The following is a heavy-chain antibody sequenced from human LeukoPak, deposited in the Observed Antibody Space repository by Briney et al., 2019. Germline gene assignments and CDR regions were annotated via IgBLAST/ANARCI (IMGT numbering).Heavy chain of an antibody. Sequence: ASVKVSCKASGGTFSSYAISWVRQAPGQGLEWMGGIIPIFGTANYAQKFQGRVTITADESTSTAYMELSSLRSEDTAVYYCARTYYYGSSLDYWGQGTLLTVSS. CDR3: ARTYYYGSSLDY. J-gene: IGHJ4*02. CDR2: IIPIFGTA. CDR1: GGTFSSYA. D-gene: IGHD3-10*01. V-gene: IGHV1-69*13.